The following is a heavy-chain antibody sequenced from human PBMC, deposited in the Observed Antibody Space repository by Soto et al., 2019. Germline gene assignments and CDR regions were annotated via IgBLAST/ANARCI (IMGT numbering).Heavy chain of an antibody. V-gene: IGHV1-18*01. J-gene: IGHJ4*02. D-gene: IGHD2-21*01. Sequence: QIQLVQSGAEVKKPGASVXXXXXXXXXXXXGYXIYWVRQAPGQGLELMGWISTYNGITQYTESLQDRVTMTIETSASTAHLELRSLTSEDTAVYFCVRGDTYYSEWYFQYWGQGTLVIVSS. CDR1: XXXXXGYX. CDR2: ISTYNGIT. CDR3: VRGDTYYSEWYFQY.